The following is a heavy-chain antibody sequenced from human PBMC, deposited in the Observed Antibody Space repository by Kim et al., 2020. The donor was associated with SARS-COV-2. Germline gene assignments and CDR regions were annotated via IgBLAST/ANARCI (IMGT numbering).Heavy chain of an antibody. CDR2: IYTSGST. V-gene: IGHV4-61*02. D-gene: IGHD3-22*01. CDR1: GGSISSGSYY. Sequence: SETLSLTCTVSGGSISSGSYYWSWIRQPAGKGLEWIGRIYTSGSTNYNPSLKSRVTISVDTSKNQFSLKLSSVTAADTAVYYCAREAYYDSSGYYLNWFDPWGQGTLVTVSS. CDR3: AREAYYDSSGYYLNWFDP. J-gene: IGHJ5*02.